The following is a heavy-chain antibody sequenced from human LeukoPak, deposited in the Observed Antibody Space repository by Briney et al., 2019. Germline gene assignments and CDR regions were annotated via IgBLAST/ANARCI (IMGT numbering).Heavy chain of an antibody. CDR1: GSNFIDYS. Sequence: GGSLRLSCAASGSNFIDYSMNWVRQAPGKGLEWISYIGISSGNTKYADSVKGRFTISRDKARNSLYLQMNSLRVEDTAMCYCARDHRYAFDNWGHGTLVTVSS. J-gene: IGHJ4*01. CDR3: ARDHRYAFDN. CDR2: IGISSGNT. D-gene: IGHD5-12*01. V-gene: IGHV3-48*01.